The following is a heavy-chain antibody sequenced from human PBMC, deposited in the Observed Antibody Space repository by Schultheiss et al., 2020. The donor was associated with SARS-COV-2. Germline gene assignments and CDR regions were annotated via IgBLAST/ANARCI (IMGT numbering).Heavy chain of an antibody. V-gene: IGHV3-74*01. CDR2: INSDGSST. CDR1: GFTFSSYW. D-gene: IGHD2/OR15-2a*01. Sequence: GGSLRLSCAASGFTFSSYWMHWVRQAPGKGLVWVSRINSDGSSTSYADSVKGRFTISRDNAKNTLYLQMNSLRAEDTAVYYCARENPIKVQIGFAFDIWGQGTMVTVSS. CDR3: ARENPIKVQIGFAFDI. J-gene: IGHJ3*02.